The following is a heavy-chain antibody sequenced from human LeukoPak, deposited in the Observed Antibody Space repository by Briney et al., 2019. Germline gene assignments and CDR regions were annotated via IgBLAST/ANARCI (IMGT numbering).Heavy chain of an antibody. CDR2: IRYDGSNK. J-gene: IGHJ4*02. V-gene: IGHV3-30*02. D-gene: IGHD3-3*01. CDR3: ATDWSGFFDY. Sequence: GGSLRLSCAASGLTFSSYGIHWVRQAPGKGLEWVAFIRYDGSNKYYADSVKGRFTISRDNSKNTLYLQMNSLRAEDTAVYYCATDWSGFFDYWGQGTLVTVSS. CDR1: GLTFSSYG.